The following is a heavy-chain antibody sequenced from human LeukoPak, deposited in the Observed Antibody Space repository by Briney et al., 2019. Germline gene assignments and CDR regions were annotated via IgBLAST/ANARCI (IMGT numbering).Heavy chain of an antibody. V-gene: IGHV3-23*01. Sequence: GGSLRLSCAASGFTFSSYAMSWVRQAPGKGLEWVSVISGSGGSTYYADSVKGRFTISRDNSKNTLYLQMNSLRAEDTAVYYCAKDRDGYCSGGGCYYDAFDIWGQGTMVTVSS. CDR2: ISGSGGST. D-gene: IGHD2-15*01. J-gene: IGHJ3*02. CDR3: AKDRDGYCSGGGCYYDAFDI. CDR1: GFTFSSYA.